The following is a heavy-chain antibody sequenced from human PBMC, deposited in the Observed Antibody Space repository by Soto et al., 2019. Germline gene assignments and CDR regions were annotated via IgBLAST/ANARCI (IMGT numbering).Heavy chain of an antibody. CDR1: GFTFTDYS. V-gene: IGHV3-21*01. CDR3: ARFQIINGNRYIHDGMDV. D-gene: IGHD3-10*01. CDR2: IYGSGTYI. J-gene: IGHJ6*02. Sequence: PGGSLRLSCAASGFTFTDYSFNWVRQAPGKGLEWVSSIYGSGTYIYYTDSVKGRFTISRDNARNSLYLQLNSLRAEDTAVYYCARFQIINGNRYIHDGMDVWGQGTTVTVSS.